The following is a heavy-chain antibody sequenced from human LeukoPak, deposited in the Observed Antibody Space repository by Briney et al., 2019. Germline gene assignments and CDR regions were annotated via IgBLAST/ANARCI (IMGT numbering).Heavy chain of an antibody. J-gene: IGHJ4*02. V-gene: IGHV3-33*08. CDR2: IWYDGSNK. CDR3: ARDTTRDFYDSSGYYHGHLDY. D-gene: IGHD3-22*01. Sequence: PGRSLRLSCAASGFTFSNSGMHWVRQAPGKGLEWVAIIWYDGSNKYHADSVKGRFTISRDNSKNTLYLQMNSLRAEDTAVYYCARDTTRDFYDSSGYYHGHLDYWGQGTLVSVSS. CDR1: GFTFSNSG.